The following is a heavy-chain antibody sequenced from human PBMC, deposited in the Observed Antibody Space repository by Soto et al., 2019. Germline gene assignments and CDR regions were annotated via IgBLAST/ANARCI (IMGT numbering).Heavy chain of an antibody. CDR1: GGSFSGYY. CDR2: ISHSGST. V-gene: IGHV4-34*01. D-gene: IGHD2-2*01. J-gene: IGHJ5*02. Sequence: SETLSLTCAVYGGSFSGYYLTWILQSPGKGLEWIGEISHSGSTNYNPALKSRVTISVDTSQNQFSLMLSCATAADTAVYSCTRYPLGPKVRGSSPWGQGTLVTVPS. CDR3: TRYPLGPKVRGSSP.